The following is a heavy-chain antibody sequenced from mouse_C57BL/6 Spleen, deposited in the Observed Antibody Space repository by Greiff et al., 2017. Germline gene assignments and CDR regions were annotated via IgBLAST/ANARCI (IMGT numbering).Heavy chain of an antibody. D-gene: IGHD2-1*01. Sequence: EVQLVESGAELVKPGASVKLSCTASGFNIKDYYMAWVKQRTEQGLEWIGRIDPEDGETKYAPKFQGKSTITADTSSNPAYLQLSSLTSEDSAVYYCARSRGWGNQPYAMDYWGQGTSVTVSS. V-gene: IGHV14-2*01. CDR2: IDPEDGET. CDR1: GFNIKDYY. CDR3: ARSRGWGNQPYAMDY. J-gene: IGHJ4*01.